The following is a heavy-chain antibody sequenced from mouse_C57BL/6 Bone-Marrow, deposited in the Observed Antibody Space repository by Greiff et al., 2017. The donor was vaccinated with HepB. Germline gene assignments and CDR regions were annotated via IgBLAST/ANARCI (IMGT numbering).Heavy chain of an antibody. CDR2: IYPRSGNT. CDR1: GYTFTSYG. Sequence: QVQLQQSGAELARPGASVKLSCKASGYTFTSYGISWVKQRTGQGLEWIGEIYPRSGNTYYNEKFKGKATLTADKSSSTAYMELRSLTSEDSAVYFCARGEYGSSWFAYWGQGTLVTVSA. V-gene: IGHV1-81*01. D-gene: IGHD1-1*01. J-gene: IGHJ3*01. CDR3: ARGEYGSSWFAY.